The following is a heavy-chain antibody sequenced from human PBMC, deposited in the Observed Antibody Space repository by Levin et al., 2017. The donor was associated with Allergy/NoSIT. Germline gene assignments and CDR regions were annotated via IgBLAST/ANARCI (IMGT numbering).Heavy chain of an antibody. J-gene: IGHJ4*02. CDR2: INHSGST. Sequence: WGSLRLSCTIYGGSFSDYYWSWIRQPSGKGLEWIGEINHSGSTNYNPSLKSRVTISVDMSKNQFSLKLSSVTAADTAVYYCARGRKVRFLEWLYRFDYWGQGTLFTVSS. CDR1: GGSFSDYY. CDR3: ARGRKVRFLEWLYRFDY. D-gene: IGHD3-3*01. V-gene: IGHV4-34*01.